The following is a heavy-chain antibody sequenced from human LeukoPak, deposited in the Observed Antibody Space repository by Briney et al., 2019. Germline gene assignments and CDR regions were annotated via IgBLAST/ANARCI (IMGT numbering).Heavy chain of an antibody. CDR2: INPNSGYT. V-gene: IGHV1-8*01. J-gene: IGHJ6*04. CDR3: AKAPNYYGSGSPYQMDV. CDR1: GYTFASGD. D-gene: IGHD3-10*01. Sequence: ASVKDSCKASGYTFASGDSNWVRQATGQGLEGMGWINPNSGYTGSAQKFQGRVTMTANPSLSTVYLELSSLRSEDTAVYYCAKAPNYYGSGSPYQMDVWGKGTMVTVSS.